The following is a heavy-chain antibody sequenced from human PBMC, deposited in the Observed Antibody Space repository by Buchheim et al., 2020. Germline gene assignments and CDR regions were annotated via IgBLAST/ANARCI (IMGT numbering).Heavy chain of an antibody. Sequence: QVQLVQSGAEVKKPGASVKVSCKASGYTFTSYAMHWVRQAPGQRLEWMGWINAGNGNTKYSQKFQGRVTITRDTSASKAYMELSSLRSEDTAVYYCARVFRSEQQLMIFDYWGQGTL. J-gene: IGHJ4*02. CDR3: ARVFRSEQQLMIFDY. CDR1: GYTFTSYA. D-gene: IGHD6-13*01. CDR2: INAGNGNT. V-gene: IGHV1-3*01.